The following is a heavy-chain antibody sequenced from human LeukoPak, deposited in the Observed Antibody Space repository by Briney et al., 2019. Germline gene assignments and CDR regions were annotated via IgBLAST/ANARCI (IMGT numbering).Heavy chain of an antibody. V-gene: IGHV1-18*01. CDR2: ISAYNGNT. Sequence: ASVKVSCKASGYTFTSYGISWVRQAPGQGLEWMGWISAYNGNTNYAQKLQGRVTMTTGTSTSTAYTELRSLRSDDTAVYYCARAEVSSVSFDYWGQGTLVTVSS. CDR3: ARAEVSSVSFDY. CDR1: GYTFTSYG. J-gene: IGHJ4*02. D-gene: IGHD3-22*01.